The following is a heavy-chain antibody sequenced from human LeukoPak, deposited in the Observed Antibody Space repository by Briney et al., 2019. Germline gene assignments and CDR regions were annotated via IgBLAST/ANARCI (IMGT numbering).Heavy chain of an antibody. CDR3: ARGHGRGYSSRPGY. D-gene: IGHD6-13*01. J-gene: IGHJ4*02. CDR2: ITSTSSYI. CDR1: GFSFSSYN. Sequence: PGGSLRLSCAASGFSFSSYNMNWVRQTPGKGLEWVASITSTSSYIYYADSVKGRFTSSRDNAKNTLYLEMNSLRAEDTAVYYCARGHGRGYSSRPGYWGPGTLVTVSS. V-gene: IGHV3-21*01.